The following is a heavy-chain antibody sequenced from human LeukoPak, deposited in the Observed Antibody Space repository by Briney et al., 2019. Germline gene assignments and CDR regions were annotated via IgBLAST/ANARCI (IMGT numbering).Heavy chain of an antibody. J-gene: IGHJ4*02. CDR3: ARGRYVGTADDY. CDR1: GGSISSYY. V-gene: IGHV4-59*01. Sequence: SETLSPTCTVSGGSISSYYWSWIRQPPGKGLEWIGYIYYSGSTNYTPSLKSRVTISVDTSKNQFSLKLSSVTAADTAVYYCARGRYVGTADDYWGQGTLVTVSS. D-gene: IGHD5-18*01. CDR2: IYYSGST.